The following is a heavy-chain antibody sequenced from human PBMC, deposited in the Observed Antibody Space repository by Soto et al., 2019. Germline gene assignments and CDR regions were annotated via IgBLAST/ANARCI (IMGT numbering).Heavy chain of an antibody. CDR2: ISGYNGDT. CDR1: GYTFSRYG. V-gene: IGHV1-18*01. CDR3: AKNGQPPYYYYGLDV. D-gene: IGHD2-8*01. J-gene: IGHJ6*02. Sequence: QGQLVQSGGEVKKPGASVKVSCKASGYTFSRYGISWVRQAPGQGLEWMGWISGYNGDTNYAQKFQGRVTMTIDTSTTTAYMELRGMTSDDTAISYCAKNGQPPYYYYGLDVWGQGTTVTVSS.